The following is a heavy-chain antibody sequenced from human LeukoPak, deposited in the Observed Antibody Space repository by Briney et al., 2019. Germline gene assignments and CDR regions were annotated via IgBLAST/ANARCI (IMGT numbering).Heavy chain of an antibody. V-gene: IGHV3-21*01. CDR1: GFTFSIYT. J-gene: IGHJ3*02. CDR3: AREGSDAFDI. CDR2: ISSGSSYI. Sequence: PGGSLRLSCAASGFTFSIYTMKWVRQAPGKGLEWVSSISSGSSYIYYADSVKGRFTISRDNAKNSLYLQMNSLRAEDTAVYYCAREGSDAFDIWGQGTMVTVSS.